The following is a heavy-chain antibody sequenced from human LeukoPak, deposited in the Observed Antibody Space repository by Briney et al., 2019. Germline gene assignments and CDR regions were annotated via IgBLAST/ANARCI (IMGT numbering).Heavy chain of an antibody. Sequence: SVKVSCKASGGTFSSYAISWVRQAPGQGLEWMGGIIPIFGTANYAQKFQGRVTITTDESTSTAYMELSSLRSEDTAVYYCARAEGYCSGGSCYSTAWGQGTLVTVSS. CDR3: ARAEGYCSGGSCYSTA. J-gene: IGHJ5*02. D-gene: IGHD2-15*01. CDR1: GGTFSSYA. V-gene: IGHV1-69*05. CDR2: IIPIFGTA.